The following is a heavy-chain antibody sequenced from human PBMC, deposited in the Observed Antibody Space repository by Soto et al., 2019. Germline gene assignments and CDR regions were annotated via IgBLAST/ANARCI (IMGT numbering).Heavy chain of an antibody. CDR2: ISAYNGNT. CDR1: GYTFTSYG. D-gene: IGHD6-6*01. CDR3: ARDLSSSSLHAHAFDI. J-gene: IGHJ3*02. V-gene: IGHV1-18*04. Sequence: QVQLVQSGAEVKKPGASVKVSCKASGYTFTSYGISWVRQAPGQGLEWMGWISAYNGNTNYAQKLQGRVTMTTDTSTSTAYMQLRSLRSADTAVYYCARDLSSSSLHAHAFDIWGQGTMVTVSS.